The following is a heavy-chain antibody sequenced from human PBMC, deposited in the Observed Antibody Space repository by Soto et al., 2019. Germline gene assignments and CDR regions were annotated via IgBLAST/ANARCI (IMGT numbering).Heavy chain of an antibody. CDR2: VEVENDDR. CDR3: AAGRRRLGILSFDY. D-gene: IGHD3-9*01. Sequence: EVLLQQSGAEAREPGGVVKMSCAVSGITFSDLHMHWVKQAPGKGVEWVGLVEVENDDRLYAEKYRGRLNINTDTSRHTSYMELTSLTSDDTAIYFCAAGRRRLGILSFDYWRQGTPVTVSS. J-gene: IGHJ4*02. V-gene: IGHV1-69-2*01. CDR1: GITFSDLH.